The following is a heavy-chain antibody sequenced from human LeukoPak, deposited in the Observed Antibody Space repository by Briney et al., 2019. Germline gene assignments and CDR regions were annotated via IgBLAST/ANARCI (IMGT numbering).Heavy chain of an antibody. J-gene: IGHJ4*02. CDR1: GFTFSSYG. Sequence: GGSLRLSCAASGFTFSSYGMSWVRQAPGKGLEWVSAISGSGGSTYYADSVKGRFTISRDNSKNTLYLQMNRLRAEDTAVYYCAKDRGVRYFDWCFDYWGQGTLVTVSS. D-gene: IGHD3-9*01. CDR3: AKDRGVRYFDWCFDY. V-gene: IGHV3-23*01. CDR2: ISGSGGST.